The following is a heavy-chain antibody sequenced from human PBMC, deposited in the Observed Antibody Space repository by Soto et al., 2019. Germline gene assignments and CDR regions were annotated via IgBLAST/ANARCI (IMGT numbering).Heavy chain of an antibody. CDR1: GYTFSNYG. CDR2: NSAYNGNV. CDR3: AGDALSYSGSYCSVH. V-gene: IGHV1-18*01. D-gene: IGHD1-26*01. J-gene: IGHJ5*02. Sequence: ASVKVSCKASGYTFSNYGITWVRQAPGQGLEWIGWNSAYNGNVNYVQKFQGRLTMTTDTSTSTAYMELRSLRSDDTAVYYCAGDALSYSGSYCSVHWGRGTLVTVAS.